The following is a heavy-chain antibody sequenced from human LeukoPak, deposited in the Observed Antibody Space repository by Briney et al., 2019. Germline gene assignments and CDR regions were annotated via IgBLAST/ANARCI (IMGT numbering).Heavy chain of an antibody. CDR1: GGSISSSSYH. CDR3: ARQYYDYVWGSYRLWYFDY. CDR2: IYYSGST. J-gene: IGHJ4*02. V-gene: IGHV4-39*01. D-gene: IGHD3-16*02. Sequence: SETLSLTCTVSGGSISSSSYHWGWIRQPPGKGLEWIGSIYYSGSTYYNPSLKSRVTISVDTSKDQFSLKVSSVTAADTAVYYCARQYYDYVWGSYRLWYFDYWGQGTLVTVSS.